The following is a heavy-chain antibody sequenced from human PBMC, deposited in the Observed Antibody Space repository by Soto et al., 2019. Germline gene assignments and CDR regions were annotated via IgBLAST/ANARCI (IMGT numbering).Heavy chain of an antibody. Sequence: GASVKVSCKASGYTFTSYAMPWVRQAPGQRLEWMGWINAGNGNTKYSQKFQGRVTITRDTSASTAYMELSSLRSEDTAVYYCARDSDWLPSGGGMDVWGQGTTVTVSS. D-gene: IGHD3-9*01. V-gene: IGHV1-3*01. CDR3: ARDSDWLPSGGGMDV. J-gene: IGHJ6*02. CDR1: GYTFTSYA. CDR2: INAGNGNT.